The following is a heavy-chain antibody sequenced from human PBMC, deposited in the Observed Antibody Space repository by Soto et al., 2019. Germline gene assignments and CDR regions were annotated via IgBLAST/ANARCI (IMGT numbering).Heavy chain of an antibody. CDR1: EFAFSNAR. CDR3: TTDNHHYDFWSGYYTIDAFDI. CDR2: IKSKTDGGTT. Sequence: PGGSVSLSGAASEFAFSNARRSWVRKAPGKGLEWVGRIKSKTDGGTTDYAAPVKGRFTISRDDSKNTLYLQMNSLKTEDTAVYYCTTDNHHYDFWSGYYTIDAFDIWGQGTMVTVSS. J-gene: IGHJ3*02. V-gene: IGHV3-15*01. D-gene: IGHD3-3*01.